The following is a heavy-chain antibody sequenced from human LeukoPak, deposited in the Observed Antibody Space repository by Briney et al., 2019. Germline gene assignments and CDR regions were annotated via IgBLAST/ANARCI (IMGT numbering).Heavy chain of an antibody. CDR3: ASIFY. J-gene: IGHJ4*02. Sequence: GGSLRLSCAASGFTVSSNYMSWVRQAPGKGLEWVSVIYTGGTTYHADSVKGRFTISRDNSKNTLFLQMNSLRAEDTVVYYCASIFYWGQGTRVTVSS. CDR1: GFTVSSNY. CDR2: IYTGGTT. V-gene: IGHV3-66*01.